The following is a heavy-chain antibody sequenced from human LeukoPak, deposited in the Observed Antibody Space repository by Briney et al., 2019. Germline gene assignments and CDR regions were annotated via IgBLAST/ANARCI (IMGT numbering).Heavy chain of an antibody. CDR1: GYSISSGYY. Sequence: SETLSLTCAVSGYSISSGYYWGWIRPPPGKGLEWIGSIYHSGSTYYNPSLKSRVTISVDTSKNQFSLKLSSVTAADTAVYYCARVEGARSYYYYYIDVWGKGTTVTVSS. V-gene: IGHV4-38-2*01. CDR2: IYHSGST. J-gene: IGHJ6*03. CDR3: ARVEGARSYYYYYIDV. D-gene: IGHD1-1*01.